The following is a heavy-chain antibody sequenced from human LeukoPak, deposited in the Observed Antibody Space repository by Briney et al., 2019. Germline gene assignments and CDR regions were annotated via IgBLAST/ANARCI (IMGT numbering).Heavy chain of an antibody. D-gene: IGHD3-10*01. CDR3: ARAPITMVRGVEYGTDV. V-gene: IGHV1-2*02. J-gene: IGHJ6*02. CDR2: INPNSGGT. Sequence: ASVKVSCKASGYTFTGYYMHWVRQAPGQGLEWMGWINPNSGGTNYAQKFQGRVTMTRDTSISTAYMELSRLRSDDTAVYYCARAPITMVRGVEYGTDVWGQGTTVTVSS. CDR1: GYTFTGYY.